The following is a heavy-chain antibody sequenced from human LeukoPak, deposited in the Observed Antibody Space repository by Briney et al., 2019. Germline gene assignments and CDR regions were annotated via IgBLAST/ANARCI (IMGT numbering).Heavy chain of an antibody. CDR2: VSGSGGST. J-gene: IGHJ4*02. CDR1: GFTFNSYA. CDR3: AKLGYYDFWSNYLVFDN. V-gene: IGHV3-23*01. Sequence: PRGSLRLSCAASGFTFNSYAMTWVRQAPGKGLEWVSAVSGSGGSTYYPDSVEGRFTISRDNSKDTLYLQINSLRVEDTAVYFCAKLGYYDFWSNYLVFDNWGQGTLVTVSS. D-gene: IGHD3-3*01.